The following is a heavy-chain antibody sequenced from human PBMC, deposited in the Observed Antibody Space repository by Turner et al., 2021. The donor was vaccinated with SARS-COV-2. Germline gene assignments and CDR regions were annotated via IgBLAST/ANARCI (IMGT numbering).Heavy chain of an antibody. V-gene: IGHV3-23*01. J-gene: IGHJ4*02. CDR2: ISGSGGKT. D-gene: IGHD6-13*01. CDR3: AKTHGAAAGTFDY. CDR1: GFTFRSYA. Sequence: EVKLLESGGGWVQPGGSLRLSCAASGFTFRSYAMSWVRQARGKGLEWVSAISGSGGKTYYADSVKGRFTISRDNSKNTLYLQMNSLRAEDTAVYYCAKTHGAAAGTFDYWGQGTLVTVSS.